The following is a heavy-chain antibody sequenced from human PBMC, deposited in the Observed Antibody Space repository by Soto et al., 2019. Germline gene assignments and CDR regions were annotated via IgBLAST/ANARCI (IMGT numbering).Heavy chain of an antibody. J-gene: IGHJ6*02. CDR1: GFTFSSYS. Sequence: GGSLRLSCAASGFTFSSYSMNWVRQAPGKGLEWVSYISSSSSTIYYADSVKGRFTISRDNAKNSLYLQMNSLRAEDTAVYYCARGTSGYDYKYGVYYYYGMDVWGQGTTVTVSS. CDR2: ISSSSSTI. D-gene: IGHD5-12*01. CDR3: ARGTSGYDYKYGVYYYYGMDV. V-gene: IGHV3-48*01.